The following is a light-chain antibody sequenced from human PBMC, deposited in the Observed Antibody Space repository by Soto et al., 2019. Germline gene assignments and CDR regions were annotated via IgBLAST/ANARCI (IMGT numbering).Light chain of an antibody. V-gene: IGLV2-14*01. CDR1: SSDVGGYNY. J-gene: IGLJ1*01. CDR3: SSYISSRTLCV. Sequence: QSALTQPASVSGSPGQSITISCTGTSSDVGGYNYVSWYQQHPGKAPKLMIYDVSNRPSGVSNRFSGSKSGNTASLTISGLQAEDEADYYCSSYISSRTLCVFGTGTKLTVL. CDR2: DVS.